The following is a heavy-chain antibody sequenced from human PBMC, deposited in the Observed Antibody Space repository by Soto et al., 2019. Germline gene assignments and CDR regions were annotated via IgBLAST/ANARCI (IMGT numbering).Heavy chain of an antibody. Sequence: QVQLQQWGAGLLKPSETLSLTCAVYGGSFSGYYWSWIRQPPGKGLEWIGEINHSGSTNYNPSLKSRVTISVDTSKNQFSLQLSSVTAADTAVYYCAREPRVLWFGALQHWCQGTLVTVSS. V-gene: IGHV4-34*01. J-gene: IGHJ1*01. D-gene: IGHD3-10*01. CDR1: GGSFSGYY. CDR2: INHSGST. CDR3: AREPRVLWFGALQH.